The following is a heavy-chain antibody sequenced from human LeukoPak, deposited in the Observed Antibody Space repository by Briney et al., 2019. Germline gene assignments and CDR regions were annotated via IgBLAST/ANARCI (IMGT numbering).Heavy chain of an antibody. D-gene: IGHD5-18*01. Sequence: SETLSLTCTVSGGSISSYYWSWIRQPAGKGLEWIGRMHSSGRTSYSPSLKSRVTISVDTSKNQFSLKLSSVTAADTAVYYCARGLRGYSYGYVPWELSYYMDVWGKGTTVTISS. CDR2: MHSSGRT. CDR1: GGSISSYY. J-gene: IGHJ6*03. V-gene: IGHV4-4*07. CDR3: ARGLRGYSYGYVPWELSYYMDV.